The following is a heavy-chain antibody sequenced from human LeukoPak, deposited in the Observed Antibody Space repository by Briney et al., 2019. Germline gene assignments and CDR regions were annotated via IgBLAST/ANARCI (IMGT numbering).Heavy chain of an antibody. CDR1: GGSISSYY. V-gene: IGHV4-59*08. CDR2: IYYSGST. Sequence: SETLSLTCTVSGGSISSYYWSWIRQPPGKGLEWIGFIYYSGSTNYNPSLTSRVTISVDTSKNQFSLKLSSVTAAGTAVYYCAGRAMIVELGFDYWGQGTLVTVSS. CDR3: AGRAMIVELGFDY. J-gene: IGHJ4*02. D-gene: IGHD3-22*01.